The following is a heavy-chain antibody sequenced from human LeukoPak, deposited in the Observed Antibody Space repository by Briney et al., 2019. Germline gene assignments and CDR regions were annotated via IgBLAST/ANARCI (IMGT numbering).Heavy chain of an antibody. D-gene: IGHD4-11*01. J-gene: IGHJ4*02. CDR1: GFTFSSYA. CDR2: ITGSGSTI. CDR3: ARDGRDNRNYIDY. Sequence: GGSLRLSCAASGFTFSSYAMSWVRQAPGKGLEWVSYITGSGSTIYYADSVKGRFTISRDNAKKSLYLQMNSLRAEDTSVYYCARDGRDNRNYIDYWGQGTLVTVSS. V-gene: IGHV3-48*03.